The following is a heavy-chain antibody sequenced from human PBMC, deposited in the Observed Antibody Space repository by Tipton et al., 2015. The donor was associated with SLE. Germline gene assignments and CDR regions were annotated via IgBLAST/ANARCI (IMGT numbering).Heavy chain of an antibody. D-gene: IGHD5-24*01. CDR2: IYNSGST. J-gene: IGHJ2*01. V-gene: IGHV4-59*11. Sequence: TLSLTCTVSGGSISIHFWSWIRQPPGKGLEWIGYIYNSGSTSYNPSLKSRVTMLVDTSKDQFSLKLTSVTAADTAVYYCARDKDGSGILGTWYFDLWGRGTLVTVSS. CDR3: ARDKDGSGILGTWYFDL. CDR1: GGSISIHF.